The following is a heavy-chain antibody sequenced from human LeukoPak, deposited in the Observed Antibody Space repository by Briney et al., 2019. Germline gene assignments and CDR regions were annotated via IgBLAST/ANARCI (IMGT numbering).Heavy chain of an antibody. CDR1: GVSISSYY. CDR3: ARHAAFADYQSHLTHFDY. D-gene: IGHD4/OR15-4a*01. J-gene: IGHJ4*02. CDR2: IYYCGNT. Sequence: SETLSLTCSVSGVSISSYYWSWIRQPPGKGLEWIGYIYYCGNTNYNPSLKSRVTISVDTSKNQFSLRLSSVTAAATALYYCARHAAFADYQSHLTHFDYWGQGTVVTVSS. V-gene: IGHV4-59*08.